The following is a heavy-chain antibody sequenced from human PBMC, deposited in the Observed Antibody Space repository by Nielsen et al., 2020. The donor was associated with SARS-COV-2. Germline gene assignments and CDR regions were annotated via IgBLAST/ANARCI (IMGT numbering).Heavy chain of an antibody. CDR1: GYTFTGYY. CDR2: INPNSGGT. V-gene: IGHV1-2*02. CDR3: ARDLGTDFWSGYYTSPDY. J-gene: IGHJ4*02. Sequence: ASVKVSCKASGYTFTGYYMHWVRQAPGQGLEWMGWINPNSGGTNYAQKLQGRVTMTTDTSTSTAYMELRSLRSDDTVVYYCARDLGTDFWSGYYTSPDYWGQGTLVTVSS. D-gene: IGHD3-3*01.